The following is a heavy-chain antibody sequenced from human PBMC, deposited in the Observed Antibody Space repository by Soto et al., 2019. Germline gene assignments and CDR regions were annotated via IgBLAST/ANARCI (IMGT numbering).Heavy chain of an antibody. J-gene: IGHJ4*02. CDR1: GFTFSSYA. Sequence: GGSLRLSCAASGFTFSSYAMSWVRQAPGKVLEWVSAISGSGGGTYYTDSVKSQFTIARDNSKNTLYLQMDSLRAEDTAVYYCAKSQGGATVYFDYWGQGTLVTVSA. CDR3: AKSQGGATVYFDY. V-gene: IGHV3-23*01. D-gene: IGHD2-15*01. CDR2: ISGSGGGT.